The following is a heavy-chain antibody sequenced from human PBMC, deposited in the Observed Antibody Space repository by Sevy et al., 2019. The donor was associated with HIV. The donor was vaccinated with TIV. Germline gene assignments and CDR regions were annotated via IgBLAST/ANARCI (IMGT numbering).Heavy chain of an antibody. D-gene: IGHD2-2*01. CDR3: ARDCSSTSCLWGMDV. CDR1: GFTFSSYW. Sequence: GGSLRLSCAASGFTFSSYWMSWVRQAPGKGLEWVANIKKDGSEKYYVDSVKGRFIISRDNAKNSLYLQMNSLRAEDTAVYYCARDCSSTSCLWGMDVWGQGTTVTVSS. V-gene: IGHV3-7*03. CDR2: IKKDGSEK. J-gene: IGHJ6*02.